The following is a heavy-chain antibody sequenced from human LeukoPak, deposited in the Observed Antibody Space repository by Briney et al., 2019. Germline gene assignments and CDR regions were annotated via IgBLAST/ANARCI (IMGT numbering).Heavy chain of an antibody. Sequence: ASVKVSCKASGYTFTTYGITWVRQAPGQGLEWMGWMNPNSGNTGYAQKFQGRVTMTRNTSISTAYMELSSLRSEDTAVYYCAVGVAAYYDAFDIWGQGTMVTVSS. CDR3: AVGVAAYYDAFDI. D-gene: IGHD2-15*01. J-gene: IGHJ3*02. CDR1: GYTFTTYG. V-gene: IGHV1-8*02. CDR2: MNPNSGNT.